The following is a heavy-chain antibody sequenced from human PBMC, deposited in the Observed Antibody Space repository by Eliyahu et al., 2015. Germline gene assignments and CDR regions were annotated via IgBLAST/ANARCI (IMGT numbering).Heavy chain of an antibody. Sequence: EVQLVESGGGLVQPGGSLXLXCXASGFTXXXYEMNWVRQAPGKGREWVSYISSSGSTIYYADSVKGRFTISRDNAKNSLYLQMNSLRAEDTAVYYCAREEYSSSWYGWFDPWGQGTLVTVSS. CDR1: GFTXXXYE. V-gene: IGHV3-48*03. J-gene: IGHJ5*02. D-gene: IGHD6-13*01. CDR2: ISSSGSTI. CDR3: AREEYSSSWYGWFDP.